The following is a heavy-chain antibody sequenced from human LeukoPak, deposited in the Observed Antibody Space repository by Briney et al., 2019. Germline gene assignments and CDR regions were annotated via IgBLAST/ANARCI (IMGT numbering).Heavy chain of an antibody. D-gene: IGHD3-3*01. CDR1: GFTFSSYA. J-gene: IGHJ4*02. V-gene: IGHV3-30*04. CDR3: ARGRRYYDFWSGYSDYFDY. CDR2: ISYDGSNK. Sequence: GGSLRLSCAASGFTFSSYAMHWVRQAPGKGLEWVAVISYDGSNKYYADSVKGRFTNSRDNSKNTLYLQMNSLRAEDTAVYYCARGRRYYDFWSGYSDYFDYWGQGTLVTVSS.